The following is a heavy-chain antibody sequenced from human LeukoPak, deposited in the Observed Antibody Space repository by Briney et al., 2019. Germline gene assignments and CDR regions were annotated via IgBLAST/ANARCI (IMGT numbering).Heavy chain of an antibody. CDR2: INPNSGGT. J-gene: IGHJ4*02. D-gene: IGHD2-15*01. CDR3: ARVGYCSGGSCYQTYYYGSSGSYFDY. V-gene: IGHV1-2*02. CDR1: GYTFTGYY. Sequence: ASVKVSCKASGYTFTGYYMHWVRQAPGQGLEWMGWINPNSGGTNYAQKFQGRVTMTRDTSISTAYMELSRLRSDDTAVYYCARVGYCSGGSCYQTYYYGSSGSYFDYWGQGTLVTVSS.